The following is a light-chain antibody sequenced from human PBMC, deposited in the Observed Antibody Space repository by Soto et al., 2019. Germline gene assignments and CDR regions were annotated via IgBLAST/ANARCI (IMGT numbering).Light chain of an antibody. V-gene: IGKV3-15*01. CDR1: QSVTSN. CDR2: GAS. Sequence: EIGMTQSPATLSVSPGERATLSCRASQSVTSNLAWYQQKPGRAPRLLIYGASTRATGIPARFSGSGSGTEFTLTISNLQSEDFALYYCQQYNTWPPYTFGQGTKLEIK. J-gene: IGKJ2*01. CDR3: QQYNTWPPYT.